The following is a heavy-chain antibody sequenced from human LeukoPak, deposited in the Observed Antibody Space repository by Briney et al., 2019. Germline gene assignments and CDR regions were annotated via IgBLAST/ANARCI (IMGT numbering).Heavy chain of an antibody. V-gene: IGHV4-59*12. D-gene: IGHD3-22*01. Sequence: TSETLSLTCTVSGGSISSYYWNWIRQPPGKGLEWIGYIYYSGSTNYNPSLKSRVTISVDTSKNQFSLKLSSVTAADTAVYYCARGPAYYYDSSGYSKYYFDNWGQGTLVTVSS. CDR1: GGSISSYY. CDR3: ARGPAYYYDSSGYSKYYFDN. CDR2: IYYSGST. J-gene: IGHJ4*02.